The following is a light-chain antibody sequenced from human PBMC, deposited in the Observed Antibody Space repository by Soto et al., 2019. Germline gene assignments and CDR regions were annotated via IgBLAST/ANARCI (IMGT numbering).Light chain of an antibody. J-gene: IGKJ1*01. Sequence: DIQMTQSPSSVSASVGDRVTLTCRASQGINSWLVWYQQKTGKAPNLLIYAASNLQSGVPTRFSSSGSGTDITLTISSLQPEDVATYYCQQANSFPWTFGQGTKVEIK. CDR3: QQANSFPWT. V-gene: IGKV1-12*01. CDR1: QGINSW. CDR2: AAS.